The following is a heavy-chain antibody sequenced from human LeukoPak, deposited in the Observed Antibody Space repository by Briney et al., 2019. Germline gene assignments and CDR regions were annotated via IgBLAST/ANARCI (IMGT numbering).Heavy chain of an antibody. D-gene: IGHD6-13*01. CDR2: IYPGDSDT. V-gene: IGHV5-51*01. CDR3: ARLEQQLAYGMDV. J-gene: IGHJ6*02. Sequence: NAGESLKISCKGSGYSFTSYWIGWVRQMPGKGLEWMGIIYPGDSDTRYSPSFQGQVTISADKSISTAYLQWSSLKASDTAMYYCARLEQQLAYGMDVWGQGTTVTVSS. CDR1: GYSFTSYW.